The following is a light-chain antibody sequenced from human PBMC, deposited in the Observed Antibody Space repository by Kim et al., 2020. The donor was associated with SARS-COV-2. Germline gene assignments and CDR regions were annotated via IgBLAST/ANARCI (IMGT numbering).Light chain of an antibody. CDR3: NSRDSSGPVV. V-gene: IGLV3-19*01. Sequence: SELTQDPAVSVALGQTVRITCQGDSLRSYYASWYQQKPGQDPVLVIYGKNNQPSGIPDRFSGSSSGNTASLTITGAQAEDEADYYCNSRDSSGPVVFGGGTQLTVL. J-gene: IGLJ2*01. CDR1: SLRSYY. CDR2: GKN.